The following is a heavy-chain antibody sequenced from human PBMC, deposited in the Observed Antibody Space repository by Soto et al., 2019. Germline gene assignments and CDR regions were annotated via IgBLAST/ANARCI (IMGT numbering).Heavy chain of an antibody. Sequence: QVQLIQSGAEVKKPGSSVRVSCKASGGSFSTYVITWVRQAPGQGLEWMGGIIPIFGAPNYAQKFQGRVTITADKSTDTAYMDLISLRSEDTAVYYCVREMSSSWYAAFDLWGPWTMVTVSS. J-gene: IGHJ3*01. CDR3: VREMSSSWYAAFDL. CDR1: GGSFSTYV. V-gene: IGHV1-69*06. D-gene: IGHD6-13*01. CDR2: IIPIFGAP.